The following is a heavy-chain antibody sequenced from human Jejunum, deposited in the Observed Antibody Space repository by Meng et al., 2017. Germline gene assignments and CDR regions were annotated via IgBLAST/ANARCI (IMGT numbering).Heavy chain of an antibody. V-gene: IGHV3-73*01. CDR3: TRRGGCSGGSCTFDY. CDR1: GFSFSGSA. J-gene: IGHJ4*02. Sequence: GESLKISCAASGFSFSGSAVHWVRQASGKGLEWVGRIRSKANDYATAYAASVKGRFTISRDDSKNTAFLQMNSLKIEDTAVYYCTRRGGCSGGSCTFDYWGQGTLVTSPQ. D-gene: IGHD2-15*01. CDR2: IRSKANDYAT.